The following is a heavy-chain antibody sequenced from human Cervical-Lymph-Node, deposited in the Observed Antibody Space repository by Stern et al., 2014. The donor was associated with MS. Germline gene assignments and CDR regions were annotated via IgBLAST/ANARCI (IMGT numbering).Heavy chain of an antibody. Sequence: QVQLVQSGSELKKPGASVKVSCKASGYTFTRNAVNWVRQAPGQRLAWMGWINTNTGNTTYAQAFTGRFVFSLDTSVSTAYLQISSLKAEDTAIYYCARVKPAAILDYWGQGTLVTVSS. J-gene: IGHJ4*02. CDR2: INTNTGNT. CDR3: ARVKPAAILDY. CDR1: GYTFTRNA. D-gene: IGHD2-2*01. V-gene: IGHV7-4-1*02.